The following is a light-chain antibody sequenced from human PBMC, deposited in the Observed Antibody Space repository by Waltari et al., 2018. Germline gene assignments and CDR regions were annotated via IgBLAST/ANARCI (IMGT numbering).Light chain of an antibody. V-gene: IGLV2-8*01. CDR2: QVK. CDR1: NNDIGSYNH. CDR3: TSYGGDNNIVI. J-gene: IGLJ2*01. Sequence: QSALTQPTSASGSPGQSVTISCIGTNNDIGSYNHVSWYQPHPGKAHKFILFQVKKXXXXXXXRXSGSKSGNTASLTVSGLQAEDEADYYCTSYGGDNNIVIFGG.